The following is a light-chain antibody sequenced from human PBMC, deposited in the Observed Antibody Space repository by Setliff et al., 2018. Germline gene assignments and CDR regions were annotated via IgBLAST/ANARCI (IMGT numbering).Light chain of an antibody. CDR2: ASN. J-gene: IGLJ1*01. V-gene: IGLV1-40*01. CDR3: QSYDTSLNDYV. CDR1: TSNIGAGYD. Sequence: QSVLTQPPSVSGAPGQGVTISCTGTTSNIGAGYDVHWYQQLPGVAPKLLIFASNNRPSGVPDRFSGSKSGTSASLAITGLQAEDEADYYCQSYDTSLNDYVFGTGTKVTVL.